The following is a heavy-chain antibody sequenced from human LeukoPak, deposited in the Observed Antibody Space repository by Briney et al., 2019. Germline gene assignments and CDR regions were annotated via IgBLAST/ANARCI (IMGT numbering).Heavy chain of an antibody. CDR3: AKDRCSNGIGCYYYYMDV. Sequence: GGSLRLSCAASGFTFGSYGMHWARQAPGKGLEWVAYIQYDGSNEQYADSVKGRFSISRDSSKNILYLQMNSLRAEDTTIYYCAKDRCSNGIGCYYYYMDVWGKGTTVTISS. CDR2: IQYDGSNE. V-gene: IGHV3-30*02. D-gene: IGHD2-8*01. CDR1: GFTFGSYG. J-gene: IGHJ6*03.